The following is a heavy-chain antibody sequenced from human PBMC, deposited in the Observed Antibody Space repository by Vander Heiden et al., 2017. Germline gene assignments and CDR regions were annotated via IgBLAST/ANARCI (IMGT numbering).Heavy chain of an antibody. CDR2: IIPIFGTA. CDR3: ARGVGSGSYYNALSYFDY. Sequence: QVQLVQSGAEVKKPGSSVKVSCKASGGTFSSYAISWVRQAPGQGLEWMGGIIPIFGTANYAQKFQGRVTITADESTSTAYMELSSLRSEDTAVYYCARGVGSGSYYNALSYFDYWGQGTLVTVSS. J-gene: IGHJ4*02. D-gene: IGHD3-10*01. CDR1: GGTFSSYA. V-gene: IGHV1-69*01.